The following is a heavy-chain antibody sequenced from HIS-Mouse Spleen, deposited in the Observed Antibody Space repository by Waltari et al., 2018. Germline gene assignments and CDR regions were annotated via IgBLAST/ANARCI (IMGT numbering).Heavy chain of an antibody. CDR3: AHPSTGDLFDY. J-gene: IGHJ4*02. D-gene: IGHD7-27*01. V-gene: IGHV2-5*02. CDR1: STSGVG. CDR2: IYWDDDK. Sequence: STSGVGVGWIRQPPGKALEWLALIYWDDDKRYSPSLKSRLTITKDTSKNQVVLTMTNMDPVDTATYYCAHPSTGDLFDYWGQGTLVTVSS.